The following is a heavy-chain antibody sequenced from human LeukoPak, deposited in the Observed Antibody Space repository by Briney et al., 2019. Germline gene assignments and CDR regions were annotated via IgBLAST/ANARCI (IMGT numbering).Heavy chain of an antibody. Sequence: GWSLSLSGIASGFIIDDYGMSSVRQDKGKGLEWVSGIDWNGGTTGYADSVKGRFTISSDNAKTCLYMQVKSLRAEDTALYYCVRDKDIQGYSYGYYNESSGYADALDIWGQGTMVTVSS. CDR1: GFIIDDYG. V-gene: IGHV3-20*04. J-gene: IGHJ3*02. CDR2: IDWNGGTT. D-gene: IGHD5-18*01. CDR3: VRDKDIQGYSYGYYNESSGYADALDI.